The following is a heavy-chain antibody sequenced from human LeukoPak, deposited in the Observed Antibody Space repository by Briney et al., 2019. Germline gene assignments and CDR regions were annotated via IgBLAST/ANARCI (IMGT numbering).Heavy chain of an antibody. Sequence: SETLSLTCAVYGGSFSGYYWSWIRQPPGKGLEWIGEINHSGSTNYNPSLKSRVTISVDTSKNQFSLKLSSVTAADTAVYYCARGVWFGELLYHHYYYYYYMDVWGKGTTVTISS. D-gene: IGHD3-10*01. V-gene: IGHV4-34*01. J-gene: IGHJ6*03. CDR3: ARGVWFGELLYHHYYYYYYMDV. CDR1: GGSFSGYY. CDR2: INHSGST.